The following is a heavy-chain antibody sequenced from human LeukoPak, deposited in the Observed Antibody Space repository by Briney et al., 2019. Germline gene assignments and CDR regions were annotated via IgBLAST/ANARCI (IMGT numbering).Heavy chain of an antibody. J-gene: IGHJ4*02. CDR1: GGSFSGYY. CDR3: ARHGSSWYPSFDY. V-gene: IGHV4-34*01. D-gene: IGHD6-13*01. Sequence: SETLSLTCAVYGGSFSGYYWSWIRQPPGKGLEWIGEINHSGSTNYNPSLKSRVTISVDTSKNQFSLKLSSVTAADTAVYYCARHGSSWYPSFDYWGQGTLVTVSS. CDR2: INHSGST.